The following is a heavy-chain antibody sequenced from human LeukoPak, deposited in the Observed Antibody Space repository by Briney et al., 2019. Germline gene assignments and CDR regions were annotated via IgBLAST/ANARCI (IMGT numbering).Heavy chain of an antibody. J-gene: IGHJ4*02. CDR3: ARSSSGWYSDY. Sequence: TSETLSLTRTVSGGSISSYYWSWIRQPPGKGLEWIGYIYYSGSTNYNPSLKSRVTISVDTSKNQFSLKLSSVTAADTAVYYCARSSSGWYSDYWGQGTLFTVSS. V-gene: IGHV4-59*08. CDR1: GGSISSYY. D-gene: IGHD6-19*01. CDR2: IYYSGST.